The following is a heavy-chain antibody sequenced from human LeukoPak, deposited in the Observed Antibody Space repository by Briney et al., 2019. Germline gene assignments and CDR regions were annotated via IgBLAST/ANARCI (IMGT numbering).Heavy chain of an antibody. CDR3: ARVVVRTLPVSSALGY. Sequence: GASVKVSCKASGYTFTGYYMHWVRQAPGQGLEWMGWINPNSGGTNYAQKFQGRVTMTRDTSISTAYMELSRLRSDDTAVYYCARVVVRTLPVSSALGYWGQGTLVTVSS. D-gene: IGHD3-22*01. V-gene: IGHV1-2*02. CDR2: INPNSGGT. J-gene: IGHJ4*02. CDR1: GYTFTGYY.